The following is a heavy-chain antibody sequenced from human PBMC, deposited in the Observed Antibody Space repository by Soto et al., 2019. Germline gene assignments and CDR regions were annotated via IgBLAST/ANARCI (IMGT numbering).Heavy chain of an antibody. J-gene: IGHJ4*02. D-gene: IGHD6-6*01. V-gene: IGHV4-59*01. CDR1: GGSISSYY. Sequence: SETLSLTCTVSGGSISSYYWSWIRQPPGKGLEWIGYIYYSGSTNYNPSLKSRVTISVATSKNQFSLKLSSVTAADTAVYYCARGQAHYSSSYYFDYWGQGTLVTVSS. CDR2: IYYSGST. CDR3: ARGQAHYSSSYYFDY.